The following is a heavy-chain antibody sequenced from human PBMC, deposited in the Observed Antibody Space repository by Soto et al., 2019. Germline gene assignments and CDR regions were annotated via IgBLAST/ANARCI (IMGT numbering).Heavy chain of an antibody. V-gene: IGHV3-15*01. J-gene: IGHJ6*02. CDR1: GFTFSNAW. CDR2: IKSKTDGGTT. Sequence: GGSLRLSCAASGFTFSNAWMSWVRQAPGKGLEWVGRIKSKTDGGTTDYAAPVKGRFTISRDDSKNTLYLQMNSPKTEDTAVYYCTTQVLRFLESSGDVWGQGTTVTVSS. CDR3: TTQVLRFLESSGDV. D-gene: IGHD3-3*01.